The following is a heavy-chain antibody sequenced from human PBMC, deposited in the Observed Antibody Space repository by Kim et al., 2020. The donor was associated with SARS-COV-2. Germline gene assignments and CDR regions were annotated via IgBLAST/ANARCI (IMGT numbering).Heavy chain of an antibody. CDR3: ARRSLGYYDSSGPQAAFDI. D-gene: IGHD3-22*01. CDR1: GGSISSYY. Sequence: SETLSLTCTVSGGSISSYYWSWIRQPPGKGLGWIGYIDYSGSTNYNPSLKSRGPISVDTAKNKFSLKLSSVTAADTAVYYCARRSLGYYDSSGPQAAFDIWGQETMVTVS. CDR2: IDYSGST. J-gene: IGHJ3*02. V-gene: IGHV4-59*01.